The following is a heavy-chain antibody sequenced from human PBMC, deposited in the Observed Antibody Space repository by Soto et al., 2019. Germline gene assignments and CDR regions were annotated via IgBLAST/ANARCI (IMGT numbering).Heavy chain of an antibody. CDR3: ARIVVGATVDL. D-gene: IGHD1-26*01. V-gene: IGHV4-61*01. CDR2: ISYTGDT. J-gene: IGHJ5*02. Sequence: SETLSLTCSVSGDSVSSDRYFWTWIRQPPGKGLEWIAYISYTGDTNYNPSLKSRVTISVDTSRNQFSLTLTSVTAADTAVYFCARIVVGATVDLWGQGSLVTVPS. CDR1: GDSVSSDRYF.